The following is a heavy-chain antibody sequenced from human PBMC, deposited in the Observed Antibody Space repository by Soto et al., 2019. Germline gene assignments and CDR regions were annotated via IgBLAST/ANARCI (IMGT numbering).Heavy chain of an antibody. V-gene: IGHV3-21*01. CDR2: ISSSSSYI. CDR1: GFTFSSYS. Sequence: GGSLRLSCAASGFTFSSYSINWVRQAPGKGLEWVSSISSSSSYIYYADSVKGRFTISRDNAKNSLYLQMNSLRAEDTAVYYCARDYRPGYSSSWIDYWGQGTLVTVSS. J-gene: IGHJ4*02. CDR3: ARDYRPGYSSSWIDY. D-gene: IGHD6-13*01.